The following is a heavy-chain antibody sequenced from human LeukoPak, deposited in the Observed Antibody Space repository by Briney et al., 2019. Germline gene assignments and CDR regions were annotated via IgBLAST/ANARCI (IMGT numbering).Heavy chain of an antibody. Sequence: SETLSLTCAVYGGSFSGYYWSWIRQPPGKGLEWIGEINHSGSTNYNPPLKSRVTISVDTSKNQFSLKLSSVTAADTAVYYCAREIIRFSSGWFDYWGQGTLVTVSS. CDR3: AREIIRFSSGWFDY. J-gene: IGHJ4*02. V-gene: IGHV4-34*01. CDR2: INHSGST. D-gene: IGHD6-19*01. CDR1: GGSFSGYY.